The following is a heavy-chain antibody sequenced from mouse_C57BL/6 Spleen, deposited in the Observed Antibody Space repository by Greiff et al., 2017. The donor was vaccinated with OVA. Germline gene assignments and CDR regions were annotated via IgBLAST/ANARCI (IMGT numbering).Heavy chain of an antibody. CDR2: INPYNGGT. J-gene: IGHJ4*01. CDR3: ARQLGRDYAMDY. CDR1: GYTFTDYY. D-gene: IGHD4-1*02. Sequence: VQLKQSGPVLVKPGASVKMSCKASGYTFTDYYMNWVKQSHGKSLEWIGVINPYNGGTSYNQKFKGKATLTVDKSSSTAYMELNSLTSEDSAVYYCARQLGRDYAMDYWGQGTSVTVSS. V-gene: IGHV1-19*01.